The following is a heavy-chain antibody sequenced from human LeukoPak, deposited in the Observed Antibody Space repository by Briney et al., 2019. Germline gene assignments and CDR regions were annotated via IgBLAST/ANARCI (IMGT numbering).Heavy chain of an antibody. J-gene: IGHJ4*02. Sequence: QPGGSLRLSCAASGFTFDDYAMHWVRQAPGKGLEWVSGISWNSGSIGYADSVKGRFTISRDNAKYSLYLQMNSLRAEDTALYYCAKDPYYDSSGLFDYWGQGTLVTVSS. CDR1: GFTFDDYA. CDR3: AKDPYYDSSGLFDY. D-gene: IGHD3-22*01. V-gene: IGHV3-9*01. CDR2: ISWNSGSI.